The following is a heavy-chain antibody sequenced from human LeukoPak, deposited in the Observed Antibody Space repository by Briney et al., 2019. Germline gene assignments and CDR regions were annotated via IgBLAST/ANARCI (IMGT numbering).Heavy chain of an antibody. CDR1: GFTFSSYA. Sequence: GGSLTLSCAASGFTFSSYAMSWVRQAPGQGLEWVSAISGSGGSTYYADSVKGRFTISRDNSKNTLYLQMNSLRAEDTAAYYCARALDYGGNARYYYYYYMDVWGKGTTVTVSS. CDR3: ARALDYGGNARYYYYYYMDV. D-gene: IGHD4-23*01. J-gene: IGHJ6*03. V-gene: IGHV3-23*01. CDR2: ISGSGGST.